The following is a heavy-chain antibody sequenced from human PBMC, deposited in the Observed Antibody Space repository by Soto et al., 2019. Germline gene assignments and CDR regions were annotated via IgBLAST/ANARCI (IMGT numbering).Heavy chain of an antibody. V-gene: IGHV2-5*02. CDR2: IYWDGDK. J-gene: IGHJ1*01. Sequence: QITLKESGPPLVKPTQTLTLTCTFSGFSLSTSRGGVGWVRQPPGKALEWLTFIYWDGDKRYSPSLKSRLTITKDTSKNQVVLTMTNMDPVDTATYSCAHSPHEGIVGGKDVQHWGQGTLVTVSS. CDR3: AHSPHEGIVGGKDVQH. D-gene: IGHD3-22*01. CDR1: GFSLSTSRGG.